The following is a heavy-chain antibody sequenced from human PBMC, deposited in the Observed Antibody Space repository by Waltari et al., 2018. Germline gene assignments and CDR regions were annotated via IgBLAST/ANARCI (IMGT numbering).Heavy chain of an antibody. CDR3: ARDIIVVVPAASNWFDP. Sequence: QVQLVQSGAEVKKPGASVKVSCKASGYTFTGYYMHWVQRDPGQGLEWMGWINPNSGGTNYAQKFQGRVTMTRDTSISTAYMELSRLRSDDTAVYYCARDIIVVVPAASNWFDPWGQGTLVTVSS. CDR2: INPNSGGT. V-gene: IGHV1-2*02. D-gene: IGHD2-2*01. J-gene: IGHJ5*02. CDR1: GYTFTGYY.